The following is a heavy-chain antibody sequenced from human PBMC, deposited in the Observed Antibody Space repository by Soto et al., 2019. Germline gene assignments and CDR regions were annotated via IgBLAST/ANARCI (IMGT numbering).Heavy chain of an antibody. D-gene: IGHD4-17*01. CDR2: IIPIFGTA. V-gene: IGHV1-69*01. J-gene: IGHJ6*04. CDR1: GGTFSSYA. CDR3: ARVRYGEYYYGIDV. Sequence: VQLVQSGAAVKKPGSSVNVSCKASGGTFSSYAISWVRQAPGQGLEWMGGIIPIFGTANYAKKFQGRVTITADESSSTAYMELSSLRSEDTAVYYCARVRYGEYYYGIDVWGKGTTVTVSS.